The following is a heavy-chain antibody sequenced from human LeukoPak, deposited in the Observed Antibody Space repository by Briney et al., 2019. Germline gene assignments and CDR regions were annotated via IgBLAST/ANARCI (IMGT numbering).Heavy chain of an antibody. CDR3: AREHDSSGWCDAFDI. J-gene: IGHJ3*02. CDR2: ISNGGDYK. V-gene: IGHV3-21*01. D-gene: IGHD6-19*01. Sequence: GGSLRLSCTASGFTFSYFTMHWVRQAPGKGLEWVSSISNGGDYKRYAGSVRGRLTISRDNARNSMFLQMNSLRVEDTALYYCAREHDSSGWCDAFDIWGQGTMVTVSS. CDR1: GFTFSYFT.